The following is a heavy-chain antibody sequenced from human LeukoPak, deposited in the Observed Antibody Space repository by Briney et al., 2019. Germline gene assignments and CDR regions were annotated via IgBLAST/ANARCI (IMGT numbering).Heavy chain of an antibody. CDR1: AYIFIDYY. D-gene: IGHD2/OR15-2a*01. CDR2: VDPEDGEA. CDR3: SVSMSTIDY. V-gene: IGHV1-69-2*01. J-gene: IGHJ4*02. Sequence: ASVKVSCKASAYIFIDYYIHWVQQAPGKGLEWMGRVDPEDGEAIYAEKFQDRVTLSADTSTDTSYTELSSLRAEDTAVYYCSVSMSTIDYWGQGTLVTVSS.